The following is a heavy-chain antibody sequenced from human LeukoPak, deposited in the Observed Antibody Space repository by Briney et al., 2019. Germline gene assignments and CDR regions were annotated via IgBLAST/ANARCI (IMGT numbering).Heavy chain of an antibody. CDR3: ARDGGLDGYNDY. CDR1: GGSISSNY. CDR2: IYSGGST. Sequence: PSETLSLTCTVSGGSISSNYMSWVRQAPGKGLEWVSVIYSGGSTYYADSVKGRFTISRDNSKNTLYLQMNSLRAEDTAVYYCARDGGLDGYNDYWGQGTLVTVSS. J-gene: IGHJ4*02. D-gene: IGHD5-24*01. V-gene: IGHV3-66*01.